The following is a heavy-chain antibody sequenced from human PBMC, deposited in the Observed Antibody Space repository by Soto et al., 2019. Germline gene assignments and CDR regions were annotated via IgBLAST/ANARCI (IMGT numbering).Heavy chain of an antibody. J-gene: IGHJ6*02. CDR1: GGTFSSYA. D-gene: IGHD2-2*01. Sequence: QVQLVQSGAEVKKPGSSVKVSCKASGGTFSSYAISWVRQAPGQGLEWMGGIIPISGTAYYAQKFQGRVTITADESTSTAYMELSSLRSEDTAVYYWARSQGSSTSLEIYYYYYYGMDVWGQGTTVTVSS. CDR2: IIPISGTA. V-gene: IGHV1-69*01. CDR3: ARSQGSSTSLEIYYYYYYGMDV.